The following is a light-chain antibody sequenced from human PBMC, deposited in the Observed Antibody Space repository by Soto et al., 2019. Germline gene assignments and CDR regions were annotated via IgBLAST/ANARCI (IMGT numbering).Light chain of an antibody. CDR1: QSASSY. CDR3: QQRSNWPSIT. V-gene: IGKV3-11*01. CDR2: DAS. Sequence: EIVLTESRGTLSVSPRERATLSCRASQSASSYLAWYQQKPGQAPRLLIYDASNRATGIPARFSGSGSGTDFTLTISSLEPEDFAVYYCQQRSNWPSITFGQGTRLEIK. J-gene: IGKJ5*01.